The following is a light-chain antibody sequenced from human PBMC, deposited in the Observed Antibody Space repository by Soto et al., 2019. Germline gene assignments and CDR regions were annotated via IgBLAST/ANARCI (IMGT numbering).Light chain of an antibody. J-gene: IGKJ1*01. V-gene: IGKV1-27*01. CDR1: QGISNY. CDR3: QKYNSAPRT. Sequence: DIQMTQSPSSLSASVGDRVTITCRASQGISNYLAWYQQKPGQVPKLLIYAASTLQSGVPSLFSGSGSGTDFILTISRVQADDVATYYCQKYNSAPRTFGQGTKVEIK. CDR2: AAS.